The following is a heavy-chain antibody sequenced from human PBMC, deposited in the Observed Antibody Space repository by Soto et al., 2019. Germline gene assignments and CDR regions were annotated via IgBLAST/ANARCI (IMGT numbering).Heavy chain of an antibody. Sequence: EVQLVQSGAEVKKPGESLKISCKGSGYSFTSYWIGWVRQMPGKGLEWMGIIYPGDSDTRYSPSFQGQVTISADKSISTAYLQWSSLKASDTAMYYCARANYYAETDDAFDIWGQGTMVTVSS. D-gene: IGHD3-22*01. V-gene: IGHV5-51*01. J-gene: IGHJ3*02. CDR3: ARANYYAETDDAFDI. CDR1: GYSFTSYW. CDR2: IYPGDSDT.